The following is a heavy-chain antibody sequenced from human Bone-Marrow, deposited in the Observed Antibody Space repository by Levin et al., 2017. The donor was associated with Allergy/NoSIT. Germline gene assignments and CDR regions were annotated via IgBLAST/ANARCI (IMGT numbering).Heavy chain of an antibody. J-gene: IGHJ5*02. CDR1: GFSLTTSGLG. CDR3: AHRGTSGFLGIVTDSGWFDR. D-gene: IGHD2-21*02. CDR2: IYWDDDK. V-gene: IGHV2-5*02. Sequence: SGPTLVKPTQTLTLTCSFSGFSLTTSGLGVGWIRQPPGEAPEWLALIYWDDDKRYSPSLKSRLNITKDTSENQVVLTMTDMHPADTATYYCAHRGTSGFLGIVTDSGWFDRWGQGALVTVSS.